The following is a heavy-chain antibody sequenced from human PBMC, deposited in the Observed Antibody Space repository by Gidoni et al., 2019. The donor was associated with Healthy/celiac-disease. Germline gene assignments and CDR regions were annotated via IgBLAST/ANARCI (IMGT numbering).Heavy chain of an antibody. Sequence: QVQLQQWGAGLLKPSETLSLTCAVYGGSFCGYYWSWIRQPPGKGLEWIGEINHSGSTNYNPSLKSRVTISVDTSKNQFSLKLSSVTAADTSVYYCASQFVYYYDSSGYYYDDYWGQGTLVTVSS. CDR1: GGSFCGYY. D-gene: IGHD3-22*01. CDR2: INHSGST. CDR3: ASQFVYYYDSSGYYYDDY. J-gene: IGHJ4*02. V-gene: IGHV4-34*01.